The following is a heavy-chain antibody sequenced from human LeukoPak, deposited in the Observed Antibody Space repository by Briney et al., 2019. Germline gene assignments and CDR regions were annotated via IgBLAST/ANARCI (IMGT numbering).Heavy chain of an antibody. D-gene: IGHD3-9*01. V-gene: IGHV3-23*01. CDR2: ISGSGGST. CDR1: GFTFSSYA. Sequence: GGSLRLSCAASGFTFSSYAMSWVRQAPGKGLEWVSAISGSGGSTYYADSVKGRFTISRDNSKNTLYLQMNSLRAEDTAAYYCAKGVTYYDILTGFHDYYYGMDVWGQGTTVTVSS. J-gene: IGHJ6*02. CDR3: AKGVTYYDILTGFHDYYYGMDV.